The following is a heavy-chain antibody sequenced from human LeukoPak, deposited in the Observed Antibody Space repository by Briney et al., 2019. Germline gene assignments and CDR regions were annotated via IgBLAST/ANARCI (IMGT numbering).Heavy chain of an antibody. CDR1: GGSISSSSYY. J-gene: IGHJ1*01. CDR2: IYYSGST. CDR3: ARGKPNYNWNWAEYFQH. Sequence: SETLSLTCTVSGGSISSSSYYWGWIRQPPGKGLEWIGSIYYSGSTYYNPSLKSRVTISVDTSKNQFSLKLSSVTAADTAVYYCARGKPNYNWNWAEYFQHWGQGTLVTVSS. D-gene: IGHD1-7*01. V-gene: IGHV4-39*07.